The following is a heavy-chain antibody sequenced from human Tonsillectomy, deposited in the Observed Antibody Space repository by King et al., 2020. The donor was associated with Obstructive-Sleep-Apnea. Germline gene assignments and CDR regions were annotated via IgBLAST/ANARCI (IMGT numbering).Heavy chain of an antibody. D-gene: IGHD3-22*01. Sequence: PLQESGPGLVKPSQTLSLTCTVSGGSISSGGYYWSWIRQHPGKGLEWIGYIYYSGSTYYNPSLKSRVTISVDTSKNQFSLKLSSVTAADPAVYYCARGPPDSSGYYSDYWGQGTLVTVAS. CDR3: ARGPPDSSGYYSDY. CDR1: GGSISSGGYY. CDR2: IYYSGST. J-gene: IGHJ4*02. V-gene: IGHV4-31*03.